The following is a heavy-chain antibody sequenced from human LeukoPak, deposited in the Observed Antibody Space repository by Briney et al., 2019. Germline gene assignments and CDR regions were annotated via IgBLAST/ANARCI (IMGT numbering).Heavy chain of an antibody. CDR1: GYTFTGYY. D-gene: IGHD1-26*01. V-gene: IGHV1-2*02. CDR2: INPNRGGT. CDR3: ARDVGATTPAPSFDI. J-gene: IGHJ3*02. Sequence: GASVKVSCKASGYTFTGYYMHWVRQAPGQGLEWTGWINPNRGGTNYAQKFQGRVTMTRDTSISTAYMELSRLRSDDTAVYYCARDVGATTPAPSFDIWGQGTMVTVSS.